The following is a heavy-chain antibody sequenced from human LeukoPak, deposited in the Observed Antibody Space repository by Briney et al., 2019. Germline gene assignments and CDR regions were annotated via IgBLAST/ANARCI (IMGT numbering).Heavy chain of an antibody. J-gene: IGHJ4*02. V-gene: IGHV3-23*01. CDR1: GFTFNNRA. D-gene: IGHD4-17*01. CDR3: VKGPTTVTTAFDY. Sequence: GGYPRLSCTACGFTFNNRAMRWVRQSQGKGLEWVSSIRPSGGATYYADAVKGRFTISRDNSKNTLSLQMNSLRAEDTAVYYCVKGPTTVTTAFDYWGQGTLVSVSS. CDR2: IRPSGGAT.